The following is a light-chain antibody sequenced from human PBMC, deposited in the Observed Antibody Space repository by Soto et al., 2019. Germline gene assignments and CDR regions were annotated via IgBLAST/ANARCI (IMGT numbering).Light chain of an antibody. J-gene: IGKJ1*01. CDR2: DTS. CDR3: HQRKSWTRT. V-gene: IGKV3-11*01. CDR1: QTVSSK. Sequence: EIVLTQSPATLSSSPGERATLSCRASQTVSSKLAWYQHKPGQAPRLLIYDTSNRATGIPARSSGSGSGTDFTLTISSLEPEDFAVYYCHQRKSWTRTFGQGTKVDIK.